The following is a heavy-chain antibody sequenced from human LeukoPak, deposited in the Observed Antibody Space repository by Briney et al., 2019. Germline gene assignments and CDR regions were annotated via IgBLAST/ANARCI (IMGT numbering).Heavy chain of an antibody. J-gene: IGHJ6*02. CDR2: IYYSGST. CDR3: ARAPNWGTAMAYYYYGMDV. Sequence: SETLSLTCTVSGGSISSSSYYWGWIRQPPGKGLEWIGSIYYSGSTYYNPSLKSRVTISVDTSKNQFSLKLSSVTAADTAVYYCARAPNWGTAMAYYYYGMDVWGQGTTVTVSS. V-gene: IGHV4-39*01. D-gene: IGHD5-18*01. CDR1: GGSISSSSYY.